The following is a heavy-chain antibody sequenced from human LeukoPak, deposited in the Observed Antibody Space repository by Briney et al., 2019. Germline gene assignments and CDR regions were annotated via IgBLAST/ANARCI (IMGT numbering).Heavy chain of an antibody. V-gene: IGHV1-18*01. D-gene: IGHD1-7*01. CDR1: GYTFRSYG. CDR3: ARVQITGTTSIDY. CDR2: ISAYNGDT. Sequence: ASVKVSCKAAGYTFRSYGISWVRQAPGQGLEWMGWISAYNGDTHYAQNLQGRVTMTTDTSTSTAYMELRSLRSDDTAVFFCARVQITGTTSIDYWGQGTLVTVSS. J-gene: IGHJ4*02.